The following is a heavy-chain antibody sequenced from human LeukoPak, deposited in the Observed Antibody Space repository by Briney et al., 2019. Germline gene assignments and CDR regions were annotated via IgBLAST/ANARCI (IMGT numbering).Heavy chain of an antibody. D-gene: IGHD2-15*01. CDR2: IWYDGTNT. Sequence: GRSLRLSCAASGFTFSSYGMHWVRQAPGEGLEWVAVIWYDGTNTYYAESVKGRFTISRDNSKNTLYLQMNSLRAEDTAVYYCARDFCSGGSCYPDAFDIWGQGTMVTVSS. CDR1: GFTFSSYG. J-gene: IGHJ3*02. V-gene: IGHV3-33*01. CDR3: ARDFCSGGSCYPDAFDI.